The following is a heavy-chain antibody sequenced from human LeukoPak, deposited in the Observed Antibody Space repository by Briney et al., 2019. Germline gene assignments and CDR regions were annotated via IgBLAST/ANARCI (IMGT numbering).Heavy chain of an antibody. J-gene: IGHJ4*02. CDR1: GGSINGHY. Sequence: PSETLSLTCTVSGGSINGHYWTWIRQPPGKGLEWIGQIHYSGRADYNPSLKRRVTISVDTSKNQISLNLNSVTAADTAVYYCARASRSSGVDYWGQGTLVTVSS. CDR3: ARASRSSGVDY. D-gene: IGHD6-6*01. CDR2: IHYSGRA. V-gene: IGHV4-59*11.